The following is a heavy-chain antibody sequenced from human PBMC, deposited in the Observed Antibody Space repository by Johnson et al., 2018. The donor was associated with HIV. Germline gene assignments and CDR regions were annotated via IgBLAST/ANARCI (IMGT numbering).Heavy chain of an antibody. CDR3: AREGAAAGPTDAFDI. D-gene: IGHD6-13*01. CDR1: GFTVGSNY. J-gene: IGHJ3*02. V-gene: IGHV3-66*01. CDR2: IHSGGTT. Sequence: MLLVESGGGLVQPGGSLRLSCAASGFTVGSNYMNWVRQAPGTGLEWVSVIHSGGTTYYADCVKGRFNISRDNFKNTLYLQMNSLRAEDTAVYYCAREGAAAGPTDAFDIWGQGTMVTVSS.